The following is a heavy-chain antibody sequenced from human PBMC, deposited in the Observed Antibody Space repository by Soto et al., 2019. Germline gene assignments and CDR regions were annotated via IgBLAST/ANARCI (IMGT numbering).Heavy chain of an antibody. D-gene: IGHD3-3*01. CDR2: INPNSGGT. Sequence: ASVKVSCKASGYTFTGYYMHWVRQAPGQGLEWMGWINPNSGGTNYAQKFQGWVTMTRDTSISTAYMELSRLRSDDTAVYYCARGPGRFLEWLLYSAFDYWGQGTLVTVS. CDR1: GYTFTGYY. V-gene: IGHV1-2*04. CDR3: ARGPGRFLEWLLYSAFDY. J-gene: IGHJ4*02.